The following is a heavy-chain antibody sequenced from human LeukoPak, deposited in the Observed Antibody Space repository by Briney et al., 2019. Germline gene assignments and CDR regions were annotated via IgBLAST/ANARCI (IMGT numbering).Heavy chain of an antibody. CDR1: GFIFSRDS. V-gene: IGHV3-48*01. CDR3: ARDPEYSGSQLGW. Sequence: PGGSLRLSCAASGFIFSRDSMNWVRQAPGKGLEWISYISRDSNIIFYADSVRGRFTISRDNAKNSLYLQMNSLRAEDTAVYYCARDPEYSGSQLGWWGQGTLVTVSS. D-gene: IGHD1-26*01. J-gene: IGHJ4*02. CDR2: ISRDSNII.